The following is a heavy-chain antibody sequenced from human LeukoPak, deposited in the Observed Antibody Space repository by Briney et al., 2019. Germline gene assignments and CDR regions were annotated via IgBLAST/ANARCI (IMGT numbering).Heavy chain of an antibody. CDR3: AKESPMQEWFFGYFDY. V-gene: IGHV3-23*01. CDR2: LSGSDGST. CDR1: GFTFSSYA. D-gene: IGHD3-3*01. Sequence: PGGSLRLSCAASGFTFSSYAMSWVRQAPGKGLDWVSSLSGSDGSTYYADSVKGRFTISRDNSKSTLSLQMHNLRAEDTAVYYCAKESPMQEWFFGYFDYWGQGTLVTVSS. J-gene: IGHJ4*02.